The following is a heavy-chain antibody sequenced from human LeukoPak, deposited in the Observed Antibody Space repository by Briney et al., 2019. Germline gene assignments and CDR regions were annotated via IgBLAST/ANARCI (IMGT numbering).Heavy chain of an antibody. CDR3: ARGTEVYYDSSSYYSY. CDR2: TNWNGGST. V-gene: IGHV3-20*04. CDR1: GVTFDDYG. J-gene: IGHJ4*02. Sequence: PVGSLRLSCVASGVTFDDYGMGWVRQGPGKGLGWVSGTNWNGGSTVYADSVKGRFTIYRDNAKNSLYLQMNSLRAEHTAFYYCARGTEVYYDSSSYYSYWGQGTLVTVSS. D-gene: IGHD3-22*01.